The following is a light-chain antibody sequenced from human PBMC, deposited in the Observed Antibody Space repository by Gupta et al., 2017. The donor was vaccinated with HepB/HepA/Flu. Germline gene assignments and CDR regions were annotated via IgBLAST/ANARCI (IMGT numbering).Light chain of an antibody. V-gene: IGKV1-33*01. CDR3: QQYDSFPYT. J-gene: IGKJ2*01. CDR1: QDIKNY. CDR2: DVT. Sequence: DIHMTQSPSSLSASVGDRVTITCQASQDIKNYLNWYQQKPGKAPKLLIYDVTNLEGGVPSKFSGSKSGTHFAFTINTLQPDDIGTYFWQQYDSFPYTFGQGTKLEIK.